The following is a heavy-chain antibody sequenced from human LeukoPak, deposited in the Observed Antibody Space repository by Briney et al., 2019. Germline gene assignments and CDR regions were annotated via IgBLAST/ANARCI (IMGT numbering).Heavy chain of an antibody. Sequence: GGSLRLSCAASGFTFDDYGMSWVRQAPGKGLEWVSGINWNGGSTGYADSVKGRFTISRDNAKNTLYLQMNSLRAEDTAVYHCARDHYDSSNDAFDIWGQGTMVTVSS. CDR3: ARDHYDSSNDAFDI. V-gene: IGHV3-20*01. D-gene: IGHD3-22*01. J-gene: IGHJ3*02. CDR2: INWNGGST. CDR1: GFTFDDYG.